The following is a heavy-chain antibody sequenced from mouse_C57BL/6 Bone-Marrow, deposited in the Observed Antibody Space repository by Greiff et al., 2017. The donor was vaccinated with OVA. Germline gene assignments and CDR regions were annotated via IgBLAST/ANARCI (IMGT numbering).Heavy chain of an antibody. D-gene: IGHD4-1*01. Sequence: QVQLQQPGAELVRPGSSVKLSCKASGYTFTSYWMHWVKQRPIQGLEWIGNIDPSDSETHYNQKFKDKATLTVDKSSSTAYMQLSSLTSEDSAVYYCATGTPCLRYWYFDFWGTGTTVTVSS. CDR1: GYTFTSYW. CDR2: IDPSDSET. J-gene: IGHJ1*03. CDR3: ATGTPCLRYWYFDF. V-gene: IGHV1-52*01.